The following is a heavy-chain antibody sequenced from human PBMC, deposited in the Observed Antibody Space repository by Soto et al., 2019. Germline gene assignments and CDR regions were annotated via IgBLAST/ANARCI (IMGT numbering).Heavy chain of an antibody. CDR3: GGVEEYWGEWFDP. CDR1: GFTFSSYS. J-gene: IGHJ5*02. V-gene: IGHV3-48*02. Sequence: EVQLVESGGGLVQPGGSLRLSCAASGFTFSSYSMNWVRQAPGKGLEWVSYISSSSSTIYYADSVKGRFTISRDNAKNSLYLQMNSLREEETAVYYCGGVEEYWGEWFDPWGQGTLVTVSS. D-gene: IGHD2-8*02. CDR2: ISSSSSTI.